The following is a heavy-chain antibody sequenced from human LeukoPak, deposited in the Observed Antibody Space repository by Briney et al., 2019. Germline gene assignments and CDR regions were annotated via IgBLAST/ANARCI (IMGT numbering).Heavy chain of an antibody. D-gene: IGHD3-10*01. CDR2: ISGSGGST. V-gene: IGHV3-23*01. Sequence: GGSLRPSCAASGFTFSSYAMSWVRQAPGKGLEWVSAISGSGGSTYYADSVKGRFTISRDNSKNTLYLQMNSLRAEDTAVYYCAKDRMVQGVDYYFDYWGQGTLVTVSS. CDR1: GFTFSSYA. J-gene: IGHJ4*02. CDR3: AKDRMVQGVDYYFDY.